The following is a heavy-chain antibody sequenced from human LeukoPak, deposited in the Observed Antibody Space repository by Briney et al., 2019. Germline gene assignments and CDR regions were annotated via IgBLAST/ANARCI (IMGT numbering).Heavy chain of an antibody. CDR3: ARSYYYGSGSYAGAEYFQH. CDR1: GYTFTSYD. V-gene: IGHV1-2*04. J-gene: IGHJ1*01. Sequence: ASVKVSCKASGYTFTSYDINWVRQATGQGLEWMGWINPNSGGTNYAQKFQGWVTMTRDTSISTAYMELSRLRSDDTAVYYCARSYYYGSGSYAGAEYFQHWGQGTLVTVSS. CDR2: INPNSGGT. D-gene: IGHD3-10*01.